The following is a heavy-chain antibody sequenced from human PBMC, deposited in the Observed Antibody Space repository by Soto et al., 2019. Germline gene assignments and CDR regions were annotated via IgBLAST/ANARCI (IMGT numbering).Heavy chain of an antibody. CDR2: INPNSGDI. J-gene: IGHJ3*02. D-gene: IGHD3-22*01. V-gene: IGHV1-2*02. CDR3: AREGRYYDTEAFDI. Sequence: ASVKVSCKASGYTFTGNYMHWVRQAPGQGLEWMGWINPNSGDINYAQKFQGRVTMTRDTSISTAYVELGRLRFDDTAVYYCAREGRYYDTEAFDIWGQGTMVTVSS. CDR1: GYTFTGNY.